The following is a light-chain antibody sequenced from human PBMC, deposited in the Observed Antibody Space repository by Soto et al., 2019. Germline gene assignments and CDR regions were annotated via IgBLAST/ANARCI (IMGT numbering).Light chain of an antibody. CDR3: QPRNAWPPVP. Sequence: EIVVTMSAGSLSLSHEDRATLSCRTSQSVSNYLAWYQQKPGQAPRLLIYDASNRATGIPARFSGSGAGTDFTLTISSLEPEDSAVYYCQPRNAWPPVPSAQVARLENK. CDR2: DAS. J-gene: IGKJ5*01. CDR1: QSVSNY. V-gene: IGKV3-11*01.